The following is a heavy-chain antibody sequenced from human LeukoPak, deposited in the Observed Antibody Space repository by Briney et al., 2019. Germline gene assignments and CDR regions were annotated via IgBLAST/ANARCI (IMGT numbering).Heavy chain of an antibody. Sequence: ASVKVSCKASGYTFTSYDINWVRQGTGQGLEWMGWMNPNSGNTGYAQKFQGRVTMTRNTSISTAYMELSSLRSEDTAVYYCARPLSFYGSGSYDYWGQGALVTVSS. CDR2: MNPNSGNT. D-gene: IGHD3-10*01. CDR3: ARPLSFYGSGSYDY. J-gene: IGHJ4*02. V-gene: IGHV1-8*01. CDR1: GYTFTSYD.